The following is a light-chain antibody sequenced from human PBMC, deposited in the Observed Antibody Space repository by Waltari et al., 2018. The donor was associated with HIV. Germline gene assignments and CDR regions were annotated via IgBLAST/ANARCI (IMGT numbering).Light chain of an antibody. J-gene: IGLJ2*01. V-gene: IGLV3-21*02. Sequence: SYVLTQPPSVSVAPGQTATITCGGNNIKSTNVPWYRQRPGQAPTLVVYDDSARPSGIPERFSGSHSENTATLTISRVEAGDEADYYCQVWDSTTDEGVFGGGTKLAVL. CDR3: QVWDSTTDEGV. CDR2: DDS. CDR1: NIKSTN.